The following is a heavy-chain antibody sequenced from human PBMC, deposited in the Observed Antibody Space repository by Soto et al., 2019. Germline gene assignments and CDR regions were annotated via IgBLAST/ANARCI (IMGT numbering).Heavy chain of an antibody. D-gene: IGHD3-3*01. V-gene: IGHV1-69*08. CDR2: IIPFVGTE. CDR3: TEAAWISGPASAF. Sequence: PSWKTDSKTSAYSESMHSLTGVRQAKRQGLEWMGRIIPFVGTESHAQKFKGRVTISGDTYTGTVYRGRSSLGADDTAIYYCTEAAWISGPASAFWGRGTLVPVSS. J-gene: IGHJ4*02. CDR1: AYSESMHS.